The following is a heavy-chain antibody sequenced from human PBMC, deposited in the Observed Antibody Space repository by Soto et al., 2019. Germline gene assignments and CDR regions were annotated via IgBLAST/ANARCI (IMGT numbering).Heavy chain of an antibody. D-gene: IGHD6-19*01. Sequence: QITLKESCPTLLKPTQTLTLTCTFSGVALSTSAVGVNWIRQPPGKALEWLELIYWNDDKDYSPSLSGRLTITQDTSKNQVVLTMTNISPVDTATYYCAHGSGWLSDYWGQRILVTVSS. V-gene: IGHV2-5*01. CDR2: IYWNDDK. CDR3: AHGSGWLSDY. J-gene: IGHJ4*02. CDR1: GVALSTSAVG.